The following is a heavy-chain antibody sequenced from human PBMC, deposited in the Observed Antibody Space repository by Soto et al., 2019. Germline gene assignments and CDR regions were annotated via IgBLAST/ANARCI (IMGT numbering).Heavy chain of an antibody. Sequence: QVQLVQSGAEVKKPGSSVKVSCKASGGTFSSYAISWVRQAPGQGLEWMGGISPIFGTANYAQKFQGRVTITADKSTSTADMELSRLRSEDTAVYYCAREWGLAAHPGYDAFDNWGQGTMVTVSS. CDR1: GGTFSSYA. D-gene: IGHD6-6*01. CDR3: AREWGLAAHPGYDAFDN. J-gene: IGHJ3*02. CDR2: ISPIFGTA. V-gene: IGHV1-69*06.